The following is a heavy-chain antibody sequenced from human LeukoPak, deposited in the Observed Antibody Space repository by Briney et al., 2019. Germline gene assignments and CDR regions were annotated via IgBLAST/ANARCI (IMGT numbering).Heavy chain of an antibody. CDR3: ARDGSFTIFGVVTADGMDV. J-gene: IGHJ6*02. D-gene: IGHD3-3*01. Sequence: SQTLSLTCTVSGGSISSGSYYWSWIRQPAGKGLEWIGRIYTSGSTNYNPSLKSRVTISVDTSKNQFSLKLSSVTAADTAVYYCARDGSFTIFGVVTADGMDVWGQGTTVTVSS. CDR1: GGSISSGSYY. CDR2: IYTSGST. V-gene: IGHV4-61*02.